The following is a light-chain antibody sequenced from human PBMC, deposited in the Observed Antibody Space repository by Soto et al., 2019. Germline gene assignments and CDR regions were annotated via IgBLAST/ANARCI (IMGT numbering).Light chain of an antibody. CDR1: SSDVGGYNY. J-gene: IGLJ2*01. CDR3: SSYTSSNTLV. Sequence: QSALTQPASVSESPGQSITISCTGTSSDVGGYNYVSWYQHHPGRAPKLMIYDVNNRPSGVSNRFSGSKSGNTASLTISGLQAEDEADYYCSSYTSSNTLVFGGGTKVTVL. V-gene: IGLV2-14*01. CDR2: DVN.